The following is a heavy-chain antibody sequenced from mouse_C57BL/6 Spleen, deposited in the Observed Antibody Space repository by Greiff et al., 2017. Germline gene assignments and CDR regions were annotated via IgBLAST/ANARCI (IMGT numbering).Heavy chain of an antibody. CDR2: IDPSDSET. Sequence: VQLQQPGAELVRPGSSVKLSCKASGYTFTSYWMHWVKQRPIQGLEWIGNIDPSDSETHYNQKFKDKATLTVDKSSSPAYMQLSSLTSEDSAVYYCARRDYGSRGDWYFDVWGTGTTVTVSS. D-gene: IGHD1-1*01. CDR1: GYTFTSYW. J-gene: IGHJ1*03. CDR3: ARRDYGSRGDWYFDV. V-gene: IGHV1-52*01.